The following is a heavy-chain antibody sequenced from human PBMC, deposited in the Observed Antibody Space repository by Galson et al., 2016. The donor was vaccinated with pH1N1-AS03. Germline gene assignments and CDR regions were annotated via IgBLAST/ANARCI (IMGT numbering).Heavy chain of an antibody. D-gene: IGHD4-17*01. Sequence: SLILSCAASGFMFSDYYMVWIRQAPGKGLEWPSYISPTSSHTNDSDSVKGRFTTSRDNAKNSLYLQMNRQRAEDTAVYYCARDTNGDSYFDYWGQGSLVTVS. J-gene: IGHJ4*02. CDR2: ISPTSSHT. CDR3: ARDTNGDSYFDY. V-gene: IGHV3-11*05. CDR1: GFMFSDYY.